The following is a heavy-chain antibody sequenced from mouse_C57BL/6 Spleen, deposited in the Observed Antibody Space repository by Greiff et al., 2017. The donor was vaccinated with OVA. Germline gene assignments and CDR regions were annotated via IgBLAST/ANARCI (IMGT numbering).Heavy chain of an antibody. V-gene: IGHV1-64*01. CDR2: IHPNSGST. D-gene: IGHD1-1*01. J-gene: IGHJ4*01. Sequence: QVQLQQPGAELVKPGASVKLSCKASGYTFTSYWMHWVKQRPGQGLEWIGMIHPNSGSTNYNEKFKSKATLTVDKSSSTAYMQLSSLTSEDSTVDYCARECYGSSYLMDYWGQGTSVTVSS. CDR3: ARECYGSSYLMDY. CDR1: GYTFTSYW.